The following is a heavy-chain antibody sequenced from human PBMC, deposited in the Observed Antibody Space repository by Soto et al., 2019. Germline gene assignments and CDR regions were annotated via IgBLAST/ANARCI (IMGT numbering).Heavy chain of an antibody. CDR1: GFTFSSYS. CDR3: ASLSGYDSNFANDY. CDR2: ISSSSSYI. D-gene: IGHD5-12*01. Sequence: GGSLRLSCAASGFTFSSYSMNWVRQAPGKGLEWVSSISSSSSYIYYADSVKGRFTISRDNAKNSLYLQMNSLRAEDTAVYYCASLSGYDSNFANDYWGQGTLVTVSS. V-gene: IGHV3-21*01. J-gene: IGHJ4*02.